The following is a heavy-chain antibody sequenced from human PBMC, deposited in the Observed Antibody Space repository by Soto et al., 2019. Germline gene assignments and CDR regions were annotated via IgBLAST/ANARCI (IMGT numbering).Heavy chain of an antibody. Sequence: EVQLVESGGGLVQSGGSLRLSCAASGFTFSDHDMDWVRQAPGKGLEWVGRIRNKANSYTTEYATSVKGRFTISRDDSKTSLYLQMNSLKTEDTAVYHCTALIADFWGQGTLVTVSS. D-gene: IGHD2-21*01. V-gene: IGHV3-72*01. CDR3: TALIADF. CDR2: IRNKANSYTT. J-gene: IGHJ4*02. CDR1: GFTFSDHD.